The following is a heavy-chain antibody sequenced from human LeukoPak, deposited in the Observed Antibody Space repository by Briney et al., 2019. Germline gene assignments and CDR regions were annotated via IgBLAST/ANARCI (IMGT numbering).Heavy chain of an antibody. V-gene: IGHV3-23*01. CDR1: GCTFSSYA. Sequence: PGGSLRLSCAASGCTFSSYAMNWVRQAPGQGMEWVSAISGSGGSTYYADSVKGRFTISRDNSKNTLYLQMNSLRPEDTAVYYCAKSHGDYYYYGMDVWGQGTTVTVSS. D-gene: IGHD3-16*01. CDR2: ISGSGGST. J-gene: IGHJ6*02. CDR3: AKSHGDYYYYGMDV.